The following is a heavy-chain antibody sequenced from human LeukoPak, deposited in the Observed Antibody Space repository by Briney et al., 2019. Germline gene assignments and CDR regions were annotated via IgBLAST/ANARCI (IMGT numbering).Heavy chain of an antibody. V-gene: IGHV4-4*02. D-gene: IGHD2-21*01. CDR3: SRENVAFSPFGY. CDR1: GGSITSTNW. CDR2: VSLSGLT. J-gene: IGHJ4*02. Sequence: SETLSLTCGVSGGSITSTNWWSWVRKPPGQGLEWIGEVSLSGLTNYNPSLSSRVIMALDTSKNHLSPNLTSVTAGDTAVYYCSRENVAFSPFGYWGQGTLVTVPS.